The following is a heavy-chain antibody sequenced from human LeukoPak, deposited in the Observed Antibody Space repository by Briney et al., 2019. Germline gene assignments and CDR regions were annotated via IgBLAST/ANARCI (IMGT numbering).Heavy chain of an antibody. V-gene: IGHV1-69*05. CDR1: GGTFSSYA. CDR2: IIPIFGTA. Sequence: SVKVSCKASGGTFSSYAISWVRQAPGQGLEWMGRIIPIFGTANYAQKFQGRVTITTDESTSTAYMELSSLRSEDTAVYYCARVKERFLEWLSEDDAFDIWGQGTMVTVSS. D-gene: IGHD3-3*01. J-gene: IGHJ3*02. CDR3: ARVKERFLEWLSEDDAFDI.